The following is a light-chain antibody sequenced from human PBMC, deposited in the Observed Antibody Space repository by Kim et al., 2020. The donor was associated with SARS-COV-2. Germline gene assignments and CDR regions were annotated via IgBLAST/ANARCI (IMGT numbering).Light chain of an antibody. J-gene: IGLJ3*02. V-gene: IGLV1-40*01. Sequence: GQRVTISCTGSSANIANYYVHWYQQVPGTVPTRLIFAENNRPSGVPGRFSASKSGTSASLAITGLQAEDEADYYCHSYDSTLSDWVFGGGTQLTVL. CDR2: AEN. CDR1: SANIANYY. CDR3: HSYDSTLSDWV.